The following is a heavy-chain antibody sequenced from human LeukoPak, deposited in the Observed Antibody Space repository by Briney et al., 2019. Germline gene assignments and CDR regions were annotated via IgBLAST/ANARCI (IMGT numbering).Heavy chain of an antibody. CDR1: GYTFTGYY. CDR3: ARDSSGHYYYYYYVDV. V-gene: IGHV1-2*02. J-gene: IGHJ6*03. D-gene: IGHD3-3*01. Sequence: ASVKVSCKASGYTFTGYYMHWVRQAPGQGLEWMGWINPNSGGTNYAQKFQGRVTMTRDTSIGTAYMELSRLRSDDTAVYYCARDSSGHYYYYYYVDVWGKGTTVTVSS. CDR2: INPNSGGT.